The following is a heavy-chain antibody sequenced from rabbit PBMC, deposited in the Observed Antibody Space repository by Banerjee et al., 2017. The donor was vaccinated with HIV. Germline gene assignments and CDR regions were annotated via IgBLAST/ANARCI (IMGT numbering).Heavy chain of an antibody. D-gene: IGHD3-3*01. V-gene: IGHV1S45*01. CDR3: ARDGVDGGGWSFDL. CDR2: INTSSDNT. CDR1: GFSFSHKYV. J-gene: IGHJ4*01. Sequence: QEQLVESGGGLVQPGRSLTLSCKASGFSFSHKYVVCWVRQAPGKGLEWIACINTSSDNTGYATWAKGRFTISKTSSTTVTLQMTSLTAADTATYFCARDGVDGGGWSFDLWGPGTLVTVS.